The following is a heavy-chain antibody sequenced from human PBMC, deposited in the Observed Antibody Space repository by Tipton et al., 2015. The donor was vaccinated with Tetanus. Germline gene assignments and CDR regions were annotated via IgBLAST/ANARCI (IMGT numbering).Heavy chain of an antibody. CDR3: ACNPNIAAAGTGEDSGWFDP. CDR1: GALITTGGYS. V-gene: IGHV4-30-2*01. CDR2: IYQTDST. D-gene: IGHD6-13*01. Sequence: LRLSCNVSGALITTGGYSWGWIRQPPGQGLEWLGYIYQTDSTYYNPSVRSRLTLSLRRSKNQVSLKLSSVTAADTAVYYCACNPNIAAAGTGEDSGWFDPWGQGTLVTVSS. J-gene: IGHJ5*02.